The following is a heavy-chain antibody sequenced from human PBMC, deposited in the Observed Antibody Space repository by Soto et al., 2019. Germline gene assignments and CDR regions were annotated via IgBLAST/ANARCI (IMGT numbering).Heavy chain of an antibody. CDR3: ARGTGSGSFLIDY. CDR2: ISSDGSTI. CDR1: GFPFTRYA. J-gene: IGHJ4*02. Sequence: VGSLRLSCAASGFPFTRYAMHWVRQAPEKGLEWVTIISSDGSTIHYVDSVKGRFTISRDNSKNTLFLQMNSLRADDTAVYYCARGTGSGSFLIDYWGQGTLVTVSS. V-gene: IGHV3-30-3*01. D-gene: IGHD3-10*01.